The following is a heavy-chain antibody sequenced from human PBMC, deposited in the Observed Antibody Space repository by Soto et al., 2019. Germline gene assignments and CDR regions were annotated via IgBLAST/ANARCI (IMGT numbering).Heavy chain of an antibody. CDR2: IYYTGTT. CDR3: ARAASPYLDLLSAFHP. J-gene: IGHJ5*02. Sequence: QVQLQESGPGLVKTSETLSLTCTVSGDPLSSGSYYWSWVRQSPGKRMEWIVYIYYTGTTKDNPSLRSRVTMSVDTSKNQFSLRLTSGTAADTAVYYCARAASPYLDLLSAFHPWGQGTLVTVSS. CDR1: GDPLSSGSYY. D-gene: IGHD3-9*01. V-gene: IGHV4-61*01.